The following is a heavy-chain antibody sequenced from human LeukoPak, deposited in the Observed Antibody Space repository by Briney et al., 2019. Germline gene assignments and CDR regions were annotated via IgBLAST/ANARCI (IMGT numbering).Heavy chain of an antibody. V-gene: IGHV3-30*18. CDR2: IADDGRNK. Sequence: GGPLRHSCAASGFSFISHGMHWVRQATGKGLEWVGVIADDGRNKKYADSVQGRLTISRDNSKDTLYLQMISLRDEDTAVFYCAKRPSDSGDNVTYFDFWGQGTLVTVSS. D-gene: IGHD4-17*01. CDR3: AKRPSDSGDNVTYFDF. J-gene: IGHJ4*02. CDR1: GFSFISHG.